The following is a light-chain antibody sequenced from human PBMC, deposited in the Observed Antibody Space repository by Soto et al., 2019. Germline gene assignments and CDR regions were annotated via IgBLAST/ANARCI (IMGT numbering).Light chain of an antibody. CDR3: QKYHTSPLT. Sequence: DIQMTQSPSSLSASVGDRVTITCRASQGISNYLAWYQQKPGKVPKLLIYAASTLHTGVPSRFSGSGSGTDFTLTISGLQPEDVATYYCQKYHTSPLTFGRGTKVEIK. J-gene: IGKJ4*02. CDR2: AAS. CDR1: QGISNY. V-gene: IGKV1-27*01.